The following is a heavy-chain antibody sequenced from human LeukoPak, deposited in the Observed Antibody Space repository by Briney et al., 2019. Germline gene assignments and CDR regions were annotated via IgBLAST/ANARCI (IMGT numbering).Heavy chain of an antibody. CDR1: GFTFNRYG. J-gene: IGHJ4*02. D-gene: IGHD2-2*01. CDR2: ICASGANR. V-gene: IGHV3-23*01. CDR3: AKLQSVVIPAAMLGFDY. Sequence: QTGGSLRLSCAASGFTFNRYGMSWVRQAPGKGLEWVSGICASGANRYYADSVKGRFTISRDNSRDTLSVQINSLRAEDTAVYYCAKLQSVVIPAAMLGFDYWGQGILVTVSS.